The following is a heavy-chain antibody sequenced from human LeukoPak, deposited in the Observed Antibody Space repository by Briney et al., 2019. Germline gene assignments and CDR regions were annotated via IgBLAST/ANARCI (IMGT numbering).Heavy chain of an antibody. V-gene: IGHV3-48*03. J-gene: IGHJ4*02. CDR2: ISSSGSTI. CDR3: ARVARYYGSGSYYNAADY. D-gene: IGHD3-10*01. Sequence: GGSLRPSCAASGFTFSSYEMNWVRQAPGKGLEWVSYISSSGSTIYYADSVKGRFTISRDNAKNSLYLQMNSLRAEDTAVYYCARVARYYGSGSYYNAADYWGQGTLVTVSS. CDR1: GFTFSSYE.